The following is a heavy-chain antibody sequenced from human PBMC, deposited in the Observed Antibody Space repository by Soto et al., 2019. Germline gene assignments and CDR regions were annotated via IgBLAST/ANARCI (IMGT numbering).Heavy chain of an antibody. Sequence: PSETLSLTCTVSGGSISSYYWSWIRQPPGKGLEWIGYIYYSGSTNYNPSLKSRVTISVDTSRNQFSLKLSSVTAADTAVYYCARHARYYEILTGYSTLSWFDPWGQGTLVTVSS. CDR2: IYYSGST. V-gene: IGHV4-59*08. D-gene: IGHD3-9*01. J-gene: IGHJ5*02. CDR1: GGSISSYY. CDR3: ARHARYYEILTGYSTLSWFDP.